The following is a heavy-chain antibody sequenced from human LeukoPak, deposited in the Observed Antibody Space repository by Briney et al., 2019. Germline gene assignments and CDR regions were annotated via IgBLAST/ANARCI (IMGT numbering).Heavy chain of an antibody. J-gene: IGHJ4*02. V-gene: IGHV4-34*01. CDR2: INHSGST. CDR3: ARHRRLPYIVVVPAAKGSGFDY. CDR1: GGSISSYY. Sequence: SETLSLTCTVSGGSISSYYWSWIRQPPGKGLEWIGEINHSGSTNYNPSLKSRVTISVDTSKNQFSLKLSSVTAADTAVYYCARHRRLPYIVVVPAAKGSGFDYWGQGTLVTVSS. D-gene: IGHD2-2*01.